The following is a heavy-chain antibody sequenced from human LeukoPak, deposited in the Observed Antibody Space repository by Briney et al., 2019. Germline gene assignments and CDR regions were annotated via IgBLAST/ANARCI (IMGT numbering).Heavy chain of an antibody. CDR2: IGYTGTDT. CDR3: ARDLTERKYYIAY. Sequence: TGGSLRLSRAASGFTFSSFGMHWVRQAPGEGLEWVAYIGYTGTDTYYADSVEGRFTISRDNSKNTVHLQVNSLRAADTALYSCARDLTERKYYIAYWGQGTLVTVSS. D-gene: IGHD2-8*02. J-gene: IGHJ4*02. V-gene: IGHV3-30*02. CDR1: GFTFSSFG.